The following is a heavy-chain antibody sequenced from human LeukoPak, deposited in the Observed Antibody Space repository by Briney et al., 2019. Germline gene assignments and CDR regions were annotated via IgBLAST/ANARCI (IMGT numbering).Heavy chain of an antibody. D-gene: IGHD6-13*01. CDR3: AKDISYSLGSFDY. CDR2: ISWNSGSI. CDR1: GFTFDDYA. V-gene: IGHV3-9*01. Sequence: GGSLRLSCAASGFTFDDYAMHWVRQAPGKGLEWVSGISWNSGSIGYADSVKGRFTISRDNAKNSLYLQMNSLRAEDTALYYCAKDISYSLGSFDYWGQGTLVTVSS. J-gene: IGHJ4*02.